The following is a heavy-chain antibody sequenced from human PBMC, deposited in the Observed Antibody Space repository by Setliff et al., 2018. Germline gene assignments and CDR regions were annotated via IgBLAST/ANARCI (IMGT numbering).Heavy chain of an antibody. Sequence: GGSLRLSCAASGFTSNMYGVHWVRQAPSRGLEWVAYVRHDGSNENYAEPVKGRFTVSXXXSRNTLVXQMKSLTAEDTAVYYCAKDTHYYSNTGYYCFDYWGQGALVTVSS. D-gene: IGHD3-9*01. V-gene: IGHV3-30*02. CDR2: VRHDGSNE. CDR1: GFTSNMYG. CDR3: AKDTHYYSNTGYYCFDY. J-gene: IGHJ4*02.